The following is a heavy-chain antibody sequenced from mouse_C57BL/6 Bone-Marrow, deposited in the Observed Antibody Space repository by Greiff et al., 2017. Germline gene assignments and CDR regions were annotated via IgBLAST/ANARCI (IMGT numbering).Heavy chain of an antibody. V-gene: IGHV10-1*01. D-gene: IGHD1-1*01. CDR3: VRHRITTVVWYFDV. CDR1: GFSFNTYA. Sequence: VQLKESGGGLVQPKGSLKLSCAASGFSFNTYAMNWVRQAPGKGLEWVARIRSKSNNYATYYADSVKDRFTISRDDSESMLYLQMNNLKTEDTAMYYCVRHRITTVVWYFDVWGTGTTVTVSS. CDR2: IRSKSNNYAT. J-gene: IGHJ1*03.